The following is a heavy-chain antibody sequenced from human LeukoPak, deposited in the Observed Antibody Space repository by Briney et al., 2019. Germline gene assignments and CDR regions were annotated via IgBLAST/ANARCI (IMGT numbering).Heavy chain of an antibody. J-gene: IGHJ6*03. Sequence: PGGSLRLSCAASGFTFSSYAMSWVRRAPGKGLEWLSAISGSGGSTYYADSVKGRFTISRDNSKNTLYLQMNSLRAEDTAVYYCAKGPAAMAYYYYMDVWGKGTAVTVSS. CDR1: GFTFSSYA. CDR2: ISGSGGST. D-gene: IGHD2-2*01. V-gene: IGHV3-23*01. CDR3: AKGPAAMAYYYYMDV.